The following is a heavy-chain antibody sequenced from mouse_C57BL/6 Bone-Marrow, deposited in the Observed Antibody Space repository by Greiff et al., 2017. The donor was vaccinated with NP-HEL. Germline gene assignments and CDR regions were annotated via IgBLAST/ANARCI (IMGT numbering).Heavy chain of an antibody. D-gene: IGHD2-3*01. Sequence: EVKLMESGEGLVKPGGSLKLSCAASGFTFSSYAMSWVRQTPEKRLEWVAYIGSGGDYIYYADTVKGRFTISRDNARNTLYLQMSSLKSEDTAMYYCTRDKWLLSSWFAYWGQGTLVTVSA. J-gene: IGHJ3*01. CDR2: IGSGGDYI. CDR3: TRDKWLLSSWFAY. V-gene: IGHV5-9-1*02. CDR1: GFTFSSYA.